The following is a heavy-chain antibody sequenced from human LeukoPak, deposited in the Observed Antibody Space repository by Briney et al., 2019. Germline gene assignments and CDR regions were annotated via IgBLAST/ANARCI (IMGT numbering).Heavy chain of an antibody. CDR2: ISWNSGSI. CDR1: GFTFSSYS. V-gene: IGHV3-9*01. CDR3: SCIAVAAPRDY. J-gene: IGHJ4*02. D-gene: IGHD6-19*01. Sequence: GGSLRLSCAASGFTFSSYSMNWVRQAPGKGLEWVSGISWNSGSIGYADSVKGRFTISRDNAKNSLYLQVNSLRAEDTALYYCSCIAVAAPRDYWGQGTLVTVSS.